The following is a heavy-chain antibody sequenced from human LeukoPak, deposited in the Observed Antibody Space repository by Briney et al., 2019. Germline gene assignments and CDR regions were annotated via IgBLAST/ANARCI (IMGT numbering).Heavy chain of an antibody. D-gene: IGHD2-15*01. CDR2: IKTKQDGGTT. CDR1: GFTFGNAW. Sequence: GGSLRLACAASGFTFGNAWMNWVRQAPGKGLEWVGRIKTKQDGGTTDYATPVKGRFTISRDDSRNTLYLQMNSLRTDDTAIYYCTAIREYCDSAGCYSPYFYYYMDVWGKGTTVAVSS. V-gene: IGHV3-15*01. J-gene: IGHJ6*03. CDR3: TAIREYCDSAGCYSPYFYYYMDV.